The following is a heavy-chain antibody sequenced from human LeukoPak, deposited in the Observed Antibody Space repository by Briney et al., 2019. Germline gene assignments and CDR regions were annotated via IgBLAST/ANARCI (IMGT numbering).Heavy chain of an antibody. Sequence: ASVKVSCKASGGTFSSYAISWVRQAPGQGLEWMGRIITILGIANYAQKFQGRVTITADKSTSTAYMELSSLRSEDTAVYYCARLNYDILTGYYPAVDYWGQGTLVTVSS. D-gene: IGHD3-9*01. V-gene: IGHV1-69*04. CDR2: IITILGIA. J-gene: IGHJ4*02. CDR1: GGTFSSYA. CDR3: ARLNYDILTGYYPAVDY.